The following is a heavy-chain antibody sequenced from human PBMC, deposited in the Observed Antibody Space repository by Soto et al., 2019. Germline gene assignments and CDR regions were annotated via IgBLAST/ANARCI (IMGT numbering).Heavy chain of an antibody. Sequence: GGSLRLSCAASGFTFSDYYMSWIRQAPGKGLEWVSYISSSGSTIYYADSVKGRFTISRDNAKNSLYLQMNSLRAEDTAVYYCARVWVTMVRGGLYSPNWFDPWGQGTLVTVSS. V-gene: IGHV3-11*01. J-gene: IGHJ5*02. CDR2: ISSSGSTI. CDR3: ARVWVTMVRGGLYSPNWFDP. D-gene: IGHD3-10*01. CDR1: GFTFSDYY.